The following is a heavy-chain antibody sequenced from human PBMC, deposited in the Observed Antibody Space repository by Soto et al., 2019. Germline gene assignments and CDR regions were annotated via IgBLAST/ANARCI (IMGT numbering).Heavy chain of an antibody. V-gene: IGHV1-8*01. CDR2: MQPSSGRT. CDR1: GYSFTSLD. Sequence: QVQLVQSGAEVREPGASVKVSCKASGYSFTSLDINWVRQTTGQGLEWMGWMQPSSGRTGYAQKFQGRVTMTRDTSINPAYMELSSLRSDDTAFYYCARGVTAGVDYWGQGTPVTVSS. CDR3: ARGVTAGVDY. D-gene: IGHD1-26*01. J-gene: IGHJ4*02.